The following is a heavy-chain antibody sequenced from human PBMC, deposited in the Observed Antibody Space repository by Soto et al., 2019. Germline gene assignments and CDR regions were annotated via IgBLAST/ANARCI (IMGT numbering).Heavy chain of an antibody. CDR1: GGSMSGYC. Sequence: QVQLQESGPGLVKPSETLSLTCRVSGGSMSGYCWSWVRLAPGKGLEWIGYVYYTGSTNYNPSLQSRVSISVDTSNKHFSLSLSLVTAADTAVYFCARSIAVPSGHIDHWGQGIRVTISS. D-gene: IGHD6-6*01. J-gene: IGHJ4*02. CDR2: VYYTGST. CDR3: ARSIAVPSGHIDH. V-gene: IGHV4-59*01.